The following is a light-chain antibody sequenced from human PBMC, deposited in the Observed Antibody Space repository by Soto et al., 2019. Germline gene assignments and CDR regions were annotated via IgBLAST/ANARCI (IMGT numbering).Light chain of an antibody. Sequence: EIVMTQSPATLSVSPGERVTLFCRASQSVNSRLAWYQQKPAQAPRLLIYDASTRATGIPARFSGSGSGTKFTLTISSLQSEDFAVYYCQQYKTWPPEYTFGQGTKLEIK. CDR3: QQYKTWPPEYT. CDR1: QSVNSR. V-gene: IGKV3-15*01. J-gene: IGKJ2*01. CDR2: DAS.